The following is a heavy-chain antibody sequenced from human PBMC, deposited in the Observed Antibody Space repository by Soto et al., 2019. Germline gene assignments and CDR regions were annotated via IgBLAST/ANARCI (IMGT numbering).Heavy chain of an antibody. Sequence: GESLKISCKGSGYSFTSYWIGWVRQMPGKGLEWMGIIYPGDSDTRYSPSFQGQVTISADKSISTAYLQWSSLKASDTAMYYCARTRRLVQYYYYGMDVWGQGTTVTVS. J-gene: IGHJ6*02. CDR2: IYPGDSDT. CDR1: GYSFTSYW. V-gene: IGHV5-51*01. CDR3: ARTRRLVQYYYYGMDV. D-gene: IGHD6-19*01.